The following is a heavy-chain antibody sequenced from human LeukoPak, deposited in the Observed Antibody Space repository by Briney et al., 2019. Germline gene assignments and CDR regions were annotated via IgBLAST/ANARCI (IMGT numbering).Heavy chain of an antibody. CDR2: INRDGRRT. CDR3: ARDPPGMYRSSWILDY. D-gene: IGHD6-13*01. V-gene: IGHV3-74*01. J-gene: IGHJ4*02. CDR1: GFTLSSYW. Sequence: GRSLTPVYAASGFTLSSYWTQSVRQPAGEGLGWVSRINRDGRRTSYADSVTDPSTISREHATNPLYMQMNSLRGEDTAVYSCARDPPGMYRSSWILDYWGQGTLVTVSS.